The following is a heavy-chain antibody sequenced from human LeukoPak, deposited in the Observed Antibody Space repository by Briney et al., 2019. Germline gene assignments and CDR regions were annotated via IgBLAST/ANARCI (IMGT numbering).Heavy chain of an antibody. J-gene: IGHJ4*02. D-gene: IGHD2-2*01. Sequence: GGSLRLSCTASGFAFDEHGMSWVRQVPGKGLEWVSGINWSGGSTGYADPLRGRFTISRDNAKNSLYLQMDSLRAEDTALYCCARAPITSPFDYWGQGTLVTVSS. CDR1: GFAFDEHG. CDR2: INWSGGST. CDR3: ARAPITSPFDY. V-gene: IGHV3-20*04.